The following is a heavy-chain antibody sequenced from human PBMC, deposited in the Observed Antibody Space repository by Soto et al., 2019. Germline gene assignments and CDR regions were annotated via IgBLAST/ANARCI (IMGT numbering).Heavy chain of an antibody. V-gene: IGHV1-18*01. Sequence: GASVKVSCKASGYTFTSYGISWVRQAPGQGLEWMGWISAYNGNTNYAQKLQGRVPMTTDTSTSTAYMELRSLRSDDTAVYYCARDDYGDDYYYYGMDVWGQGTTVTVSS. J-gene: IGHJ6*02. CDR3: ARDDYGDDYYYYGMDV. CDR1: GYTFTSYG. D-gene: IGHD4-17*01. CDR2: ISAYNGNT.